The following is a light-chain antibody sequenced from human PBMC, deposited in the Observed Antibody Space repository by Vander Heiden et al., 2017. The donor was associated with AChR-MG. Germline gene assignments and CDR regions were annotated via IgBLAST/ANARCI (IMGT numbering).Light chain of an antibody. Sequence: DIQMTQSPSSLSASVGDRVTITCRASQSISSYLNWYQQKPGKAPKLLIYAASRLQSGVPSRFSGSGSGTDFTLTISRLQPEDFANYYWQQSYSTRAFGGRTKVEIK. CDR3: QQSYSTRA. V-gene: IGKV1-39*01. CDR1: QSISSY. CDR2: AAS. J-gene: IGKJ4*01.